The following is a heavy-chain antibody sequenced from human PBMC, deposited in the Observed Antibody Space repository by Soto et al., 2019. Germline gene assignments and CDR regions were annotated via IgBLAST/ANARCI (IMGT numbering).Heavy chain of an antibody. D-gene: IGHD3-3*01. CDR2: ISAYNGNT. V-gene: IGHV1-18*01. CDR3: ARGSGITIFGVVIISAFDI. Sequence: ASVKVSCKASGYTFTSYGISWVRQAPGQGLEWMGWISAYNGNTNYAQKLQGRVTMTTDTSTSTAYMELRSLRSDDTAVYYCARGSGITIFGVVIISAFDIWGQGTMVTVSS. CDR1: GYTFTSYG. J-gene: IGHJ3*02.